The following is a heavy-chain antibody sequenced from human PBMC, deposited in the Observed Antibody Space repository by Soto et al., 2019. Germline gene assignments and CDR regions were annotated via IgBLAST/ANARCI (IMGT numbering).Heavy chain of an antibody. D-gene: IGHD3-16*01. J-gene: IGHJ4*02. CDR1: GFTFSTFA. V-gene: IGHV3-23*01. Sequence: GGSLRLSCAASGFTFSTFAMSWVRQAPGKGLEWVSAISVSGDSSYYADSVKGRFTISRDNSKNTLYLQMNSLRAEDTAVYFCEKGRNTIAFGGVLPYWGQGTLVTVSS. CDR2: ISVSGDSS. CDR3: EKGRNTIAFGGVLPY.